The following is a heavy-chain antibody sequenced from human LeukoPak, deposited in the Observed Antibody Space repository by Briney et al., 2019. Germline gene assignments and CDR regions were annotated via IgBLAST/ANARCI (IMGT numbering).Heavy chain of an antibody. CDR1: GFTFSSYS. D-gene: IGHD2-2*01. Sequence: GSLRLSCAASGFTFSSYSMNWVRQAPGKGLEWVSSISSSSSYIYYADSVKGRFTISRDNAKNLLYLQMNSLRAEDTAVYYCARSEDIVVVPAAPTYFDYWGQGTLVTVSS. CDR3: ARSEDIVVVPAAPTYFDY. V-gene: IGHV3-21*01. J-gene: IGHJ4*02. CDR2: ISSSSSYI.